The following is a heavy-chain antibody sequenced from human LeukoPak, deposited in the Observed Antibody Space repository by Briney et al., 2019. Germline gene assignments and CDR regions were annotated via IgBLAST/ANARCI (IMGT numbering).Heavy chain of an antibody. J-gene: IGHJ4*02. Sequence: GGSLRLSCAASGFTFSIYWMSWVRQAPGKGLEWVANIKQDGSEKYYVDSVKGRFTISRDNAKNSLYLQMNSLRAEDTAVYYCASPQWLATENYFDYWGQGTLVTVSS. CDR2: IKQDGSEK. V-gene: IGHV3-7*01. CDR1: GFTFSIYW. CDR3: ASPQWLATENYFDY. D-gene: IGHD6-19*01.